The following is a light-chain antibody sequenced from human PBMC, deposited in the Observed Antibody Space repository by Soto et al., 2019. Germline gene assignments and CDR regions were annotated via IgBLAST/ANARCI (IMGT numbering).Light chain of an antibody. V-gene: IGKV3-20*01. CDR3: HQYDNAPQT. J-gene: IGKJ2*01. CDR1: QSIKRSY. Sequence: EIVLMQSPGTLSLSPGERATLSCRASQSIKRSYLAWYQQKTGQAPRVLIYGASNRDTGIPDRFSGSGSGTDFSLTISRLEPEDFAVYYCHQYDNAPQTFGQGTKVEIK. CDR2: GAS.